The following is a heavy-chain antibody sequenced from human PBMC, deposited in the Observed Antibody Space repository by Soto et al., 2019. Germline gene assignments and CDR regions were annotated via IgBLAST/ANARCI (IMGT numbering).Heavy chain of an antibody. CDR3: ARGAASPAALFGMDV. J-gene: IGHJ6*02. CDR2: IYTSGST. Sequence: SETLSLTCTVSGGSISSYYWSWIRQPAGKGLEWIGRIYTSGSTNYNPSIKSRVSMSVDTSKNQFSLKLSSVTAADTAVYYCARGAASPAALFGMDVWGQGTTVTVSS. CDR1: GGSISSYY. D-gene: IGHD2-2*01. V-gene: IGHV4-4*07.